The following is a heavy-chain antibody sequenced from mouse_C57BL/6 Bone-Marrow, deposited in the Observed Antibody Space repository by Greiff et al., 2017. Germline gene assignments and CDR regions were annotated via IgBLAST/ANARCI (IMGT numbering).Heavy chain of an antibody. CDR3: ARSSSGYYYARDY. D-gene: IGHD3-2*02. CDR2: IYPGDGDT. J-gene: IGHJ4*01. CDR1: GYAFSSSW. Sequence: VQLLQSGPELVKPGASVKISCKASGYAFSSSWMNWVKQRPGQGLEWIGRIYPGDGDTNYNGKFKGKATLTADKSSSTAYMQLSSLTSEDSAVYFCARSSSGYYYARDYWGQGTSVTVSS. V-gene: IGHV1-82*01.